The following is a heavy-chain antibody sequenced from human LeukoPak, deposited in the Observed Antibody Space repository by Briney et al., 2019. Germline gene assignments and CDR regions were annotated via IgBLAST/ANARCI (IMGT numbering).Heavy chain of an antibody. Sequence: SETLSLTCTVSGGSISSSSYSWGWIRQPPGKGLEWIGEINHSGSTNYNPSLKSRVTISVDTSKNQFSLKLSSVTAADTAVYYCARDLAYCGGDCYSGWFDPWGQGTLVTVSS. V-gene: IGHV4-39*07. CDR3: ARDLAYCGGDCYSGWFDP. J-gene: IGHJ5*02. CDR1: GGSISSSSYS. CDR2: INHSGST. D-gene: IGHD2-21*02.